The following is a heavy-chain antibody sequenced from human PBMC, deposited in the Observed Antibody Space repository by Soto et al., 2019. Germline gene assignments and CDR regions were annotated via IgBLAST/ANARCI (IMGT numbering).Heavy chain of an antibody. CDR3: ARSAMVNDYYYGMDV. Sequence: ASVKVSCKASGYTFTGYYMHWVRQAPGQGLEWMGWINPNSGGTNYAQKFQGWVTMTRDTSISTAYMELSRLRSDDTAVYYCARSAMVNDYYYGMDVWGQGTTVTVPS. CDR2: INPNSGGT. J-gene: IGHJ6*02. V-gene: IGHV1-2*04. CDR1: GYTFTGYY. D-gene: IGHD5-18*01.